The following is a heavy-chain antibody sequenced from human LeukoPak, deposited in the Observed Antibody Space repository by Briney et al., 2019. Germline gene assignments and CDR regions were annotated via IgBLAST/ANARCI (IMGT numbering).Heavy chain of an antibody. J-gene: IGHJ4*02. CDR1: GYTFTGYY. D-gene: IGHD6-13*01. CDR2: INPNSGGT. V-gene: IGHV1-2*02. CDR3: ARDLPYSSSWESIDY. Sequence: ASVKVSCKASGYTFTGYYMHWVRQAPGQGLEWMGWINPNSGGTNYAQKFQGRVTMTTDTSTSTAYMELRSLRSDDTAVYYCARDLPYSSSWESIDYWGPGTLVTVSS.